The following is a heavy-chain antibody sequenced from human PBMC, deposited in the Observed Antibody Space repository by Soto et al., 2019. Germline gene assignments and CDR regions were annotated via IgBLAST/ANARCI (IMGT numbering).Heavy chain of an antibody. CDR1: GGTFSSYA. D-gene: IGHD2-21*02. J-gene: IGHJ5*02. Sequence: SVKVSCKASGGTFSSYAISWVRQAPGQGLEWMGGIIPIFGTANYAQKFQGRVTITADESTSTAYMELSSLRSEDTAVYYCAREDSTCVVVTAPTSNWFDPWGQGTLVTVSS. V-gene: IGHV1-69*13. CDR3: AREDSTCVVVTAPTSNWFDP. CDR2: IIPIFGTA.